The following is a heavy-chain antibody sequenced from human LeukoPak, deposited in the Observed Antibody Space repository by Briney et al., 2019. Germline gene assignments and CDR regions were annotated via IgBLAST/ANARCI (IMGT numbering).Heavy chain of an antibody. CDR1: GFTFSSYG. V-gene: IGHV3-30*02. J-gene: IGHJ4*02. D-gene: IGHD6-6*01. Sequence: GGSLRLSCAASGFTFSSYGMHWVRQAPGKGLEWVAFIRYDGSNKYYADSVKGRFTISRDNSKNTLYLQMNSLRAEDTAVYYCARDFPLAARTFDYWGQGTLVTVSS. CDR3: ARDFPLAARTFDY. CDR2: IRYDGSNK.